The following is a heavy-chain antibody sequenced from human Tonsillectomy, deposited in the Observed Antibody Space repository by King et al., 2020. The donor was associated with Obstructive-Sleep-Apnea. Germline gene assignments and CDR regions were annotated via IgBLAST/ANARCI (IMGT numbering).Heavy chain of an antibody. CDR3: ARDRVVRGYYYYYGMDV. D-gene: IGHD3-10*01. CDR1: GFTFSSYW. CDR2: INSYGSCT. J-gene: IGHJ6*02. Sequence: VQLVESGGALVQPGGSLRLSCAASGFTFSSYWMHWFLQAPGKGLVLVSHINSYGSCTSYADFVKGRFTISRDNAKNTLYLQRNSLRAEDTAVYFCARDRVVRGYYYYYGMDVWGQGTAVTVSS. V-gene: IGHV3-74*01.